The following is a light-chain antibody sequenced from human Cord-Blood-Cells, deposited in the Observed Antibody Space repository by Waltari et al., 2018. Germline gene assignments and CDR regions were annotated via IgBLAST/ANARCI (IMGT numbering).Light chain of an antibody. CDR1: QSISSY. Sequence: DIQMTQSPSSLSASVGDRVTITCRASQSISSYLNWYQQKPWKAPKLLIYAASSLQSGVPSRFSGSGSGTDFTLTISILQPEDFATYYCQQSYSTPLTFGGGTKVEIK. CDR2: AAS. CDR3: QQSYSTPLT. J-gene: IGKJ4*01. V-gene: IGKV1-39*01.